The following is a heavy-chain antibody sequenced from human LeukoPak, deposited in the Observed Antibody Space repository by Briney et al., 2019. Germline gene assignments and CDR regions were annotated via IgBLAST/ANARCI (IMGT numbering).Heavy chain of an antibody. CDR3: AGGGYRAWYFDL. D-gene: IGHD5-18*01. Sequence: GGSLRLSCAASGFTLGTCDMYWVRQAPGKGLECVSSISRSGGSTYYADSVKGRFTISRDNAKNTLYLQMNSLRAEDTAVYYCAGGGYRAWYFDLWGRGTLVTVSS. CDR2: ISRSGGST. J-gene: IGHJ2*01. CDR1: GFTLGTCD. V-gene: IGHV3-23*01.